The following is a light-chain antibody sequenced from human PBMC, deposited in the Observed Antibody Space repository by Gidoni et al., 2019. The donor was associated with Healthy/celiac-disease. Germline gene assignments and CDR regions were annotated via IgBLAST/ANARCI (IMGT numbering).Light chain of an antibody. CDR2: AAS. V-gene: IGKV1-39*01. J-gene: IGKJ2*01. CDR3: QQSYSTLYT. CDR1: QSSSSY. Sequence: DIQMTQSPSSLSASVGDSVTITCRASQSSSSYLNWYQQKPGKAPKLLIYAASSLQSGVPSRFSGSGSGTDFTLTISSLQPEDFATYYCQQSYSTLYTFGQGTKLEIK.